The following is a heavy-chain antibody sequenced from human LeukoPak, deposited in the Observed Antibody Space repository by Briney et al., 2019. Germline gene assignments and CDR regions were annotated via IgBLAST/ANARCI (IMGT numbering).Heavy chain of an antibody. CDR2: IIPIFGTA. D-gene: IGHD3-3*01. Sequence: GASVKVSCKASGGTFSSYAISWVRQAPGQGLEWMGGIIPIFGTANYAQKFQGRVTITTDESTSTAYMELSSLRSEDTAVYYCARAVRYAAFGVVITSYSGPNDAFDIWGQGTMVTVSS. V-gene: IGHV1-69*05. CDR3: ARAVRYAAFGVVITSYSGPNDAFDI. CDR1: GGTFSSYA. J-gene: IGHJ3*02.